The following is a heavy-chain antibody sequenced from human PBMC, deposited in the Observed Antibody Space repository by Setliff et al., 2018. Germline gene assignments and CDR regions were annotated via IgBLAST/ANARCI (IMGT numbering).Heavy chain of an antibody. CDR3: ARLSWNGLRCYGLDV. CDR1: GYTFTRYY. J-gene: IGHJ6*02. D-gene: IGHD3-3*01. Sequence: AASVKVSCKASGYTFTRYYMYWVRQAPGQGLEWMGIINVSGGTNYNPALKSRVTISVDTSTNQFSLKLRSVTAADTAVYYCARLSWNGLRCYGLDVWGQGTTVTVPS. V-gene: IGHV1-46*01. CDR2: INVSGGT.